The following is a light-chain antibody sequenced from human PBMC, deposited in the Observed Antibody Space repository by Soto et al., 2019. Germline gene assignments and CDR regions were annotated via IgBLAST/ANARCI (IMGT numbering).Light chain of an antibody. CDR2: DAS. J-gene: IGKJ2*01. CDR3: QQHNPYSPYT. V-gene: IGKV1-5*03. CDR1: QSITNC. Sequence: DIQMTQSPSTLSASVGDRVTITCRASQSITNCLAWYQQKPGKAPKLLIFDASSLRSGVPSRFSGSGSGTAFTLTISSLQPEDFETYYCQQHNPYSPYTFGQGTKLEIK.